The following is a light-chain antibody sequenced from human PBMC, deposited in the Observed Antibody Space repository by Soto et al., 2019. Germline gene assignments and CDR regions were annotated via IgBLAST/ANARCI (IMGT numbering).Light chain of an antibody. J-gene: IGKJ1*01. CDR1: QSVSSY. V-gene: IGKV3-15*01. Sequence: ELVLTQSPATLSLSPGERATLSCRASQSVSSYLAWYRQKPGQAPRLLIHGATTRATGIPARFSGSGSGTEFTLTISSLQSEDFAVYYCQQYNNWPRTFGQGTKVDIK. CDR2: GAT. CDR3: QQYNNWPRT.